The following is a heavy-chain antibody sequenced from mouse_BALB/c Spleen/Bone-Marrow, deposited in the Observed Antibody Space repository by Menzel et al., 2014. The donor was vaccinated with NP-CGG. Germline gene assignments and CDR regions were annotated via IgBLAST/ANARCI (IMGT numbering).Heavy chain of an antibody. D-gene: IGHD2-1*01. J-gene: IGHJ3*01. CDR3: ARTGNLAWFAY. CDR1: GYAFSSYW. CDR2: IYPGDGDT. V-gene: IGHV1-80*01. Sequence: QVQLQQSGAELVRPGSSVKISCKASGYAFSSYWMNWVKQRPGQGLEWIGQIYPGDGDTNYNGKFKGKATLTAGKSSSTAYMQLSSLTSEDSAVYFCARTGNLAWFAYWGQGTLVTVSA.